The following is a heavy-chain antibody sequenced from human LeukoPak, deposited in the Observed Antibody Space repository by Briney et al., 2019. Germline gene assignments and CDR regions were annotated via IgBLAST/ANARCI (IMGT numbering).Heavy chain of an antibody. J-gene: IGHJ3*02. Sequence: ESLQISCKGSGYTFTNYWIGWVRQMPGKGLEWMGIIYPGDSDTRYSPSFQGQVTISADKSISTAYLQWSSLKASDTAMYYCARTNSGSYIDASDIWGQGTMVTVSS. CDR3: ARTNSGSYIDASDI. D-gene: IGHD1-26*01. CDR2: IYPGDSDT. CDR1: GYTFTNYW. V-gene: IGHV5-51*01.